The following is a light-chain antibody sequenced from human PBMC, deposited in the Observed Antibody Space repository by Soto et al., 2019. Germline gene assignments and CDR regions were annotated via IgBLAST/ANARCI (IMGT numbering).Light chain of an antibody. CDR1: SSDVGSYNL. CDR3: SSYAGNRIFVV. Sequence: QSALTQPASMSGSPGQSITISCTGTSSDVGSYNLVSWYQQHPAKAPKVIIYEDSRRPSGISSRFSGSKSANTASLTISGLQAEDEADYYCSSYAGNRIFVVFGGGTKLTVL. V-gene: IGLV2-23*02. CDR2: EDS. J-gene: IGLJ2*01.